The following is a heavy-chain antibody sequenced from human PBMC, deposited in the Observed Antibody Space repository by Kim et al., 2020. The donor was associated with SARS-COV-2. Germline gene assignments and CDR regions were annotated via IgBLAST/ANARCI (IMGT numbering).Heavy chain of an antibody. CDR3: ARHAVLRVLVVYAAYFD. J-gene: IGHJ4*01. D-gene: IGHD2-8*02. Sequence: SQTLSLPCTVSGGSISSSSYYWGWIRQPPGKGLEWIGSIYYSGSTYYNPSLKSRVTISVDTSKNQFSLKLSSVTAADTAVYYCARHAVLRVLVVYAAYFD. CDR2: IYYSGST. V-gene: IGHV4-39*01. CDR1: GGSISSSSYY.